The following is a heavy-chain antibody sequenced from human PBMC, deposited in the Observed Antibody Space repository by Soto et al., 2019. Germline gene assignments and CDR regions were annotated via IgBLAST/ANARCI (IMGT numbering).Heavy chain of an antibody. CDR3: AREGYCSSTSCYSGWFDP. Sequence: GASVKVSCKASGGTFSSYAISWVRQAPGQGLEWMGGIIPIFGTANYAQKFQGRVTITADESTSTAYMELSSLRSEDTAVYYCAREGYCSSTSCYSGWFDPWGQGTLVTAPQ. CDR1: GGTFSSYA. J-gene: IGHJ5*02. CDR2: IIPIFGTA. V-gene: IGHV1-69*13. D-gene: IGHD2-2*01.